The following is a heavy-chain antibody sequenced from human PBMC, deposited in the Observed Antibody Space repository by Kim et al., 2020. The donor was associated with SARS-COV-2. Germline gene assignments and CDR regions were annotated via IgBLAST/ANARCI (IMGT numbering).Heavy chain of an antibody. CDR3: ARLAGGSGSYYGLGDY. CDR1: GYIFTSYW. CDR2: IYPGDSDT. V-gene: IGHV5-51*01. J-gene: IGHJ4*02. D-gene: IGHD3-10*01. Sequence: GESLKISCEGSGYIFTSYWIGWVRQMPGKGLEWMGIIYPGDSDTRYSPSFQGQVTISVDKSISTAYLQWSSLKASDIAMYYCARLAGGSGSYYGLGDYWGQGTLVSVSS.